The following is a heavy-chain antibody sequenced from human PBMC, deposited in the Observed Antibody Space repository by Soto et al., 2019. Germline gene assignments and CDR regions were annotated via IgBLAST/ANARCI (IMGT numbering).Heavy chain of an antibody. CDR1: GGSSSGFY. CDR3: ARYNWNSGGWFDP. J-gene: IGHJ5*02. Sequence: SETLSLTCAVYGGSSSGFYWSWIRPPPGKGLEWIGEINYSGSTNYNPSLKSRVTISVDMSKNQFSLNLTSVTAADTAEYYCARYNWNSGGWFDPWGQGSLVTVSS. D-gene: IGHD1-20*01. V-gene: IGHV4-34*01. CDR2: INYSGST.